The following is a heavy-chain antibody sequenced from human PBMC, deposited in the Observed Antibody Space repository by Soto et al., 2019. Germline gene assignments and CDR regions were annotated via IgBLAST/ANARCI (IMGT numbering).Heavy chain of an antibody. CDR1: GFTFISYW. D-gene: IGHD3-3*01. V-gene: IGHV3-7*01. CDR3: ARHLRVFSLDYDFWSVNYYYYYMDV. CDR2: IKQDGSEK. J-gene: IGHJ6*03. Sequence: GGSLRLSCAASGFTFISYWISWVRQAPGKLREGVANIKQDGSEKYYVDYVKGRFTISRDNAKNSLYLQMNSLRAEDTAVYYCARHLRVFSLDYDFWSVNYYYYYMDVWGKGTTVTVSS.